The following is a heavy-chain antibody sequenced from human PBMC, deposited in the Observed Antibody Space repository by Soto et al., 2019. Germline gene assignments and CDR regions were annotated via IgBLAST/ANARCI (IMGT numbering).Heavy chain of an antibody. CDR2: IYPGDSDN. J-gene: IGHJ6*02. Sequence: GASLKISCKGSGNSFTRYWIGRVRQMPGKGLEWMGIIYPGDSDNRYSPSFQGQVTISADKSISTAYLQWSSLKASDTAMYYCARHPRSSNYDYGMDVWGQGTTVTV. CDR1: GNSFTRYW. CDR3: ARHPRSSNYDYGMDV. D-gene: IGHD6-19*01. V-gene: IGHV5-51*01.